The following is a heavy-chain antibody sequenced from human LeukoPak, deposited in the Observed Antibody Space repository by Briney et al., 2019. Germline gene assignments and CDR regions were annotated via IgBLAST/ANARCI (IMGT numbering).Heavy chain of an antibody. CDR1: GYTLTELS. CDR2: FDPEDGET. Sequence: GASVKVSCKVSGYTLTELSMHWVRQAPGKGLEWMGGFDPEDGETIYAQKFQGRVTMTEDTSTDAAYMELSSLRSEDTAVYYCATDLGSSGWYFDYWRQGTLVTVSS. J-gene: IGHJ4*02. D-gene: IGHD6-19*01. CDR3: ATDLGSSGWYFDY. V-gene: IGHV1-24*01.